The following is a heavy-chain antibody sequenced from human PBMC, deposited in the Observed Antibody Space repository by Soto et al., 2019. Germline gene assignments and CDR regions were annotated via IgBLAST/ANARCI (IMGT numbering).Heavy chain of an antibody. CDR1: GGSISSSNW. CDR2: IYHSGST. V-gene: IGHV4-4*02. Sequence: SETLSLTCAVSGGSISSSNWWSWVRQPPGKGLEWIGEIYHSGSTNYNPSLKSRVTISVDKSKNQFSLKLSSVTAADTAVYYCARGITIFGVTNWFDPWGQGTLVTVSS. D-gene: IGHD3-3*01. J-gene: IGHJ5*02. CDR3: ARGITIFGVTNWFDP.